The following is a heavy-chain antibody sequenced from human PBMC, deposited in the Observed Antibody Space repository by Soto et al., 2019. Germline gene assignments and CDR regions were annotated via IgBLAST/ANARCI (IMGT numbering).Heavy chain of an antibody. CDR1: GFTFSSYA. D-gene: IGHD3-16*02. CDR3: AKDRVMITFGGVINDAFDI. Sequence: EVQLLESGGGLVQPGGSLRLSCAASGFTFSSYAMSWVRQAPGKGLEWVSAISGSSGSTYYADSVKGRFTISRDNSKNTLYLQMNSLRAEDTAVYYCAKDRVMITFGGVINDAFDIWGQGTMVTVSS. V-gene: IGHV3-23*01. CDR2: ISGSSGST. J-gene: IGHJ3*02.